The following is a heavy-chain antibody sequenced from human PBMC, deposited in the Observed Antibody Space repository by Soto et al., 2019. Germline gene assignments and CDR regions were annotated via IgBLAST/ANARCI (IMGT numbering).Heavy chain of an antibody. D-gene: IGHD1-7*01. J-gene: IGHJ4*02. V-gene: IGHV1-3*01. Sequence: ASVKVSCKASGYTFTSYAMHWVRQAPGQRLEWMGWINAGNGNTKYSQKFQGRVTITRDTSASTAYMELSSLTSEDTAVYYCATERGNWNYNGGGGVSFDHWGQGTLVTVSS. CDR2: INAGNGNT. CDR3: ATERGNWNYNGGGGVSFDH. CDR1: GYTFTSYA.